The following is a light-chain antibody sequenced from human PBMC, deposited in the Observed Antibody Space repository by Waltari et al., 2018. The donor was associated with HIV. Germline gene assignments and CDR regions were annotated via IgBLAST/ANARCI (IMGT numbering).Light chain of an antibody. V-gene: IGLV2-14*01. CDR2: EVS. CDR3: SSYTSSDTVV. J-gene: IGLJ2*01. Sequence: QSSLPHPASVSGSPGPSSSISCTGTSRDVGVYNAFSWYQQHPAKAPKLVILEVSNRPSGVSNRFSGSKSGNRASLTISGLQAEDEAYYYCSSYTSSDTVVFGGGTKVTVL. CDR1: SRDVGVYNA.